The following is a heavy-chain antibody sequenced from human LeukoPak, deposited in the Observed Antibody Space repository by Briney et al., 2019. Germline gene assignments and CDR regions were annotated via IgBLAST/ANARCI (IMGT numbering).Heavy chain of an antibody. CDR2: INPNSGGT. CDR3: ARVAFPGGSTYYYYYYMDG. V-gene: IGHV1-2*02. CDR1: GYTFTGYY. J-gene: IGHJ6*03. Sequence: ASVKVSCKASGYTFTGYYMHWVRQAPGQGLEWMGWINPNSGGTNYAQKFQGRVTMTRDTSISTAYMELSRLRSDDTAVYYCARVAFPGGSTYYYYYYMDGWGKGTTVTVS.